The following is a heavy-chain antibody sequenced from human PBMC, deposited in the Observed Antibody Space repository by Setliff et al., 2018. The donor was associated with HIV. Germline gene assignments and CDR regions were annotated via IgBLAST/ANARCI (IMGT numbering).Heavy chain of an antibody. D-gene: IGHD5-18*01. V-gene: IGHV2-5*02. CDR3: AHRHRYNYGEYAFDI. CDR1: GFSLSTSGVG. CDR2: IYWDDDK. J-gene: IGHJ3*02. Sequence: SGPTLVNPTQTLTLTCTFSGFSLSTSGVGVGWIRLPPGKALEWLALIYWDDDKRYSPSLKSRLTITKVTSKNQVVLTMTNMDPVDTATYYCAHRHRYNYGEYAFDIWGQGTMVTVSS.